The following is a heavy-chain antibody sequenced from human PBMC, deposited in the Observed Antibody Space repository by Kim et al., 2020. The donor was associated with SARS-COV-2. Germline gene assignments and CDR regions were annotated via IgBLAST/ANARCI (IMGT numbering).Heavy chain of an antibody. CDR3: ATTPHGVAAAGSHWFDP. CDR1: GGTFSSYA. D-gene: IGHD6-13*01. Sequence: SVKVSCKASGGTFSSYAISWVRQAPGQGREWMGRIIPILGIANYAQKFQGRVTITADKSTSTAYMELSSLRSEDTAVYYCATTPHGVAAAGSHWFDPWG. J-gene: IGHJ5*02. V-gene: IGHV1-69*04. CDR2: IIPILGIA.